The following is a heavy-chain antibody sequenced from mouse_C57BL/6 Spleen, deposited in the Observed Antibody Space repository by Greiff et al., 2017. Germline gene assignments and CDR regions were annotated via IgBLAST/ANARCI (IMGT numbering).Heavy chain of an antibody. V-gene: IGHV5-9*01. J-gene: IGHJ2*01. CDR3: ARHKLDYFDY. CDR2: ISGGGGNT. Sequence: EVHLVESGGGLVKPGGSLKLSCAASGFTFSSYTMSWVRQTPEKRLEWVATISGGGGNTYYPDSVKGRFTISRDNAKNTQYLLMSSLRSEDAALFYCARHKLDYFDYWGQGTTLTVSA. D-gene: IGHD4-1*01. CDR1: GFTFSSYT.